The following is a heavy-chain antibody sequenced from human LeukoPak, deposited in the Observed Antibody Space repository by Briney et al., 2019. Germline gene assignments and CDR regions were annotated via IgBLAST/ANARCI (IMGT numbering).Heavy chain of an antibody. CDR3: ARVEYSSGWYGI. CDR2: IYYSGST. Sequence: PSETLPLTCTVSGGSISRYYWSWIRQPPGKGLEWIGYIYYSGSTNYNPSLKSRVTISVDTSKNQFSLKLSSVTAADTAVYYCARVEYSSGWYGIWGQGTLVTVSS. J-gene: IGHJ4*02. V-gene: IGHV4-59*01. D-gene: IGHD6-19*01. CDR1: GGSISRYY.